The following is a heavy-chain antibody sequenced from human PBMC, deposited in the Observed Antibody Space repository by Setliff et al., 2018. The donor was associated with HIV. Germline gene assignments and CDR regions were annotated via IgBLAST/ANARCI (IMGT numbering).Heavy chain of an antibody. CDR3: VTTDYFYGRNNFEY. CDR2: IYHSGST. Sequence: PSETLSLTCAVSGYSISSAYYWGWVRQSPGKGLEWIGSIYHSGSTYYNPSLKSRVTISVDTSKNEFSLRLSSVTAADTALYYCVTTDYFYGRNNFEYWGQGALVTVSS. D-gene: IGHD3-10*01. CDR1: GYSISSAYY. V-gene: IGHV4-38-2*01. J-gene: IGHJ4*02.